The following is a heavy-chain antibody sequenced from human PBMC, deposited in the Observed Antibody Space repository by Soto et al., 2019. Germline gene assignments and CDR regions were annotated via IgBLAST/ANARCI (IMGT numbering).Heavy chain of an antibody. CDR1: GAPITINY. CDR3: ARDAGGPYDD. D-gene: IGHD2-15*01. J-gene: IGHJ4*01. CDR2: IYYSGST. Sequence: SETLSLTCTVSGAPITINYWSWIRQAPGKGLEWIGYIYYSGSTTYNPSLKSRVTMSADTSKDQFSLKLNSVTAADTAVYYCARDAGGPYDDWGPGILVTVSS. V-gene: IGHV4-59*01.